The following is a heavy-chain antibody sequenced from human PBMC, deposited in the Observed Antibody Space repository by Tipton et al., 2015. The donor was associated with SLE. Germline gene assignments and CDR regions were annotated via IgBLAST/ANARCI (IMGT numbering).Heavy chain of an antibody. V-gene: IGHV3-23*01. D-gene: IGHD3-10*01. CDR1: GFTFSSYA. Sequence: SLRLSCAASGFTFSSYAMSWVRQAPGKGLEWVSAISGSGGSTYYADSVKGRFTISRDNAKNSLYLQMNSLRAEDTAVYYCARVRDYYGSGIDYWGQGTLVTVSS. CDR3: ARVRDYYGSGIDY. J-gene: IGHJ4*02. CDR2: ISGSGGST.